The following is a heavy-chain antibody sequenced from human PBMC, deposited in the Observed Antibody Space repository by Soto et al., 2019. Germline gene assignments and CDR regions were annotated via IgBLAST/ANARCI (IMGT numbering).Heavy chain of an antibody. CDR1: GFSLSTSGMC. V-gene: IGHV2-70*11. CDR2: IDWDDDK. D-gene: IGHD6-19*01. Sequence: SGPTLVNPTQTLTLTCTFSGFSLSTSGMCVSWIRQPPGKALEWLARIDWDDDKYYSTSLKTRLTISKDTSKNHVVLTMTNMDPVDTATYYCARIYSSGWYAVYYFDSWGQGTLVTVSS. J-gene: IGHJ4*02. CDR3: ARIYSSGWYAVYYFDS.